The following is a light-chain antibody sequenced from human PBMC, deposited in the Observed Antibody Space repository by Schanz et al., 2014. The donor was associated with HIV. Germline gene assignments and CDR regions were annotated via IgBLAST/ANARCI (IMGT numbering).Light chain of an antibody. CDR1: SGHRTYA. J-gene: IGLJ2*01. V-gene: IGLV4-69*02. CDR3: QTWGTGIVV. CDR2: LNSDGSH. Sequence: QPVLTQSPSASASLGASVKLTCTLDSGHRTYAIAWHQQQPEKGPRYLMNLNSDGSHSKGDGIPDRFSGSSSGAERYLTISRLQSEDEADYYCQTWGTGIVVFGGGTKVTVL.